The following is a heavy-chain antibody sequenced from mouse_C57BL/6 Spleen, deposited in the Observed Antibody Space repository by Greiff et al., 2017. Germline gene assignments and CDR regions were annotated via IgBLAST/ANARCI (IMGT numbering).Heavy chain of an antibody. Sequence: VQLQQSGAELVRPGASVTLSCKASGYTFTDYEMHWVKQTPVHGLEWIGAIDPETGGTAYNQKFKGKAILTADKSSSTAYMELRSLTSGDSAVYYCTRAYFDYWGQGTTHTVSS. CDR1: GYTFTDYE. CDR2: IDPETGGT. V-gene: IGHV1-15*01. J-gene: IGHJ2*01. CDR3: TRAYFDY.